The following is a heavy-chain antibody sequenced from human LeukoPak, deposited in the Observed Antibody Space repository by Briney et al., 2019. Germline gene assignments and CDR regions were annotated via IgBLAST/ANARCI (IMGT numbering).Heavy chain of an antibody. V-gene: IGHV4-34*01. CDR3: ARHGYSYGLAYFDY. CDR2: INHSGST. J-gene: IGHJ4*02. Sequence: SETLSLTCAVYGGSFGGYYWSWIRQPPGKGLEWIGEINHSGSTNYNPSLKSRVTISVDTSKNQFSLKLSSVTAADTAVYYCARHGYSYGLAYFDYWGQGTLVTVSS. D-gene: IGHD5-18*01. CDR1: GGSFGGYY.